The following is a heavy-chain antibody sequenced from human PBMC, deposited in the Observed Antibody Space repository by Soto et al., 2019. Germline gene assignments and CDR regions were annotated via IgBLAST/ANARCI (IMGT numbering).Heavy chain of an antibody. CDR2: ISYDGSNK. V-gene: IGHV3-30*18. D-gene: IGHD3-10*01. CDR1: GFTFSSYG. CDR3: AKDVWFGELLYVYDY. Sequence: GGSLRLSCAASGFTFSSYGMHWVRQAPGKGLEWVAVISYDGSNKYYADSVKGRFTISRDNSKNTLYLQMNSLRAEDTAVCYCAKDVWFGELLYVYDYWGQGTLVTVSS. J-gene: IGHJ4*02.